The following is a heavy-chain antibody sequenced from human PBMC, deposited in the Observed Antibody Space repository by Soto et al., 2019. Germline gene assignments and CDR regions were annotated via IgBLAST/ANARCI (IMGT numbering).Heavy chain of an antibody. CDR2: ISGSAGTT. CDR3: AKGLGRWLPTLSDY. V-gene: IGHV3-23*01. CDR1: GFIFSNYA. J-gene: IGHJ4*02. D-gene: IGHD3-9*01. Sequence: GGSLRLSCAASGFIFSNYAMGWVRQAPGKGLEWVSAISGSAGTTYYPDSVKGRFTISRHNSKNTLYLQMNSLRAEDTAVYYCAKGLGRWLPTLSDYWGQGTLVTVSS.